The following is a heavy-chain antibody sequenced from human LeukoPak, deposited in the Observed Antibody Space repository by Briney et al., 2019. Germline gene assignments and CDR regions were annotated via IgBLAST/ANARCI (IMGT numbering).Heavy chain of an antibody. V-gene: IGHV4-59*01. CDR3: ARSLQLWNSNYFDY. J-gene: IGHJ4*02. CDR1: GGSISSYY. CDR2: IYYSGST. D-gene: IGHD5-18*01. Sequence: SETLSLTCTVSGGSISSYYWSWIRQPPGKGLEWIGYIYYSGSTNYNPSLKSRVTISVDTSKNQFSLKLSSVTAADTAVYCCARSLQLWNSNYFDYWGQGTLVTVSS.